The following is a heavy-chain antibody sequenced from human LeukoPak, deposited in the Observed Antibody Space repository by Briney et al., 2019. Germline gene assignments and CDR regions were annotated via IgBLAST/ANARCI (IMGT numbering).Heavy chain of an antibody. D-gene: IGHD4-11*01. CDR2: INPSAGST. Sequence: APVKVSCKASGYTFINYYMHWVRQAPGQGLEWIGIINPSAGSTTYAQNFQGRVTMTRDTSTNTVYMELNSLRSDDTAVYYCARQRDSNWFDPWGQGTLVTVSS. CDR3: ARQRDSNWFDP. J-gene: IGHJ5*02. V-gene: IGHV1-46*01. CDR1: GYTFINYY.